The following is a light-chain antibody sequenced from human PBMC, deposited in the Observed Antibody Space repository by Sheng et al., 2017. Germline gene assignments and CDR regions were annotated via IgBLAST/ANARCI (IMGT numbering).Light chain of an antibody. CDR2: ATS. CDR1: QGISSS. Sequence: DIQLTQTPSFLSASLGDRVTITCRASQGISSSLAWYQQKPGKAPKLLIYATSTLQSGVPLRFSGSGSGTEFTLTISSLQPEDFTTYYCQEVNTYPITFGQGTRLEIK. CDR3: QEVNTYPIT. V-gene: IGKV1-9*01. J-gene: IGKJ5*01.